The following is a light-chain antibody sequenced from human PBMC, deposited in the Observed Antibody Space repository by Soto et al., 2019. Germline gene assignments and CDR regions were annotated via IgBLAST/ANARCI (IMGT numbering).Light chain of an antibody. CDR3: QAYDSSLSGYV. CDR2: DNN. CDR1: SSNIGAGYD. Sequence: QPVLTQPPSVSGAPGQRVTISCTGSSSNIGAGYDVHWYQQFPGTAPKFVIYDNNNRPSGVPDRFSGSKSGTSASLAITGLQAEDEADYYCQAYDSSLSGYVFGTGTKLTVL. J-gene: IGLJ1*01. V-gene: IGLV1-40*01.